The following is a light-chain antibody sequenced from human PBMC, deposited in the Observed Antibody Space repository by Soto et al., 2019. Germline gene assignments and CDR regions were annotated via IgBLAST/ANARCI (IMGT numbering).Light chain of an antibody. Sequence: IVMTQSPATLSVSPGERATVSCSASQSVSSNLAWYQQKPRQAPRLLIYGASTRATGIPARFSGSGSGTDFTLTISSLEPEDFAVYYCQQRSNWPPSITFGQGTRLEIK. CDR1: QSVSSN. J-gene: IGKJ5*01. V-gene: IGKV3-11*01. CDR3: QQRSNWPPSIT. CDR2: GAS.